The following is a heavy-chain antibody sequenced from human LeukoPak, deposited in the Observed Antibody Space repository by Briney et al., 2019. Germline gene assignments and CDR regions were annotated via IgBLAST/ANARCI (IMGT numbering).Heavy chain of an antibody. J-gene: IGHJ4*02. CDR1: GFTVSRNY. CDR2: IYSGGNT. CDR3: ARAWSAYPFDY. Sequence: GGSLRLSCAASGFTVSRNYMSWVRQAPGKGLEWVSVIYSGGNTYYADSVKGRFTISRDNSKNTLYLQMNSLRAEDTAVYYCARAWSAYPFDYWGQGTLVTVSS. D-gene: IGHD3-3*01. V-gene: IGHV3-53*01.